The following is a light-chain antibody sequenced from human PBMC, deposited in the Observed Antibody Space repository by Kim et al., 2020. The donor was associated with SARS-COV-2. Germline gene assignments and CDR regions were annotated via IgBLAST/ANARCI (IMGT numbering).Light chain of an antibody. CDR2: YDS. J-gene: IGLJ3*02. V-gene: IGLV3-21*04. CDR3: QVWDTTSDYQGV. Sequence: SYELTQPPSVSVAPGQTARITCGGNNIGSKSVHWYRQKPGQAPVLVISYDSDRPSGIPERFSGSNSGDTATLTISRVEAGDEADYTCQVWDTTSDYQGVFGGGTKVTVL. CDR1: NIGSKS.